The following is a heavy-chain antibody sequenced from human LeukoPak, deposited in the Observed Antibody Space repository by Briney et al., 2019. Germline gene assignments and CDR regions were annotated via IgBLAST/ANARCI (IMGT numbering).Heavy chain of an antibody. Sequence: GASVKVSCKASGGTFSSYAISWVRQAPGQGLEWMEGIIPIFGTANYAQKFQGRVTITADESTSTAYMELSSLRSEDTAVYYCARARRVDYGMDVWGQGTTVTVSS. D-gene: IGHD1-1*01. CDR3: ARARRVDYGMDV. J-gene: IGHJ6*02. CDR2: IIPIFGTA. V-gene: IGHV1-69*13. CDR1: GGTFSSYA.